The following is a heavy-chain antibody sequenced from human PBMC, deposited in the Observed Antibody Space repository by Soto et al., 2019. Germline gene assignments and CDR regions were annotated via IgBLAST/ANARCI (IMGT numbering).Heavy chain of an antibody. J-gene: IGHJ4*02. V-gene: IGHV1-69*02. CDR2: IVPILGVP. CDR3: SRGRYEYGSASAIDY. Sequence: QVQLVQSGAEVKKPGSSVKVSCKASGGTFSSYTVSWVRQAPGQGLEWMGRIVPILGVPNYAQRFQGRVTLPADKATNTAYMDGSGLRSEDTAVYYCSRGRYEYGSASAIDYWGQGPLVTVSS. CDR1: GGTFSSYT. D-gene: IGHD3-10*01.